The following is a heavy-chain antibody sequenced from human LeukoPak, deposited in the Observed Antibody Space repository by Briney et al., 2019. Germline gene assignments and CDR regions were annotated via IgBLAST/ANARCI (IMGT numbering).Heavy chain of an antibody. CDR2: ISSSSSTI. CDR3: ARRLLWFGESSYGMDV. V-gene: IGHV3-48*04. D-gene: IGHD3-10*01. CDR1: GFTFSSYS. J-gene: IGHJ6*02. Sequence: GGSLRLSCAASGFTFSSYSMNWVRQAPGKGLEWVSYISSSSSTIYYADSVKGRFTISRDNAKNSLYLQMNSLRAEDTAVYYCARRLLWFGESSYGMDVWGQGTTVTVSS.